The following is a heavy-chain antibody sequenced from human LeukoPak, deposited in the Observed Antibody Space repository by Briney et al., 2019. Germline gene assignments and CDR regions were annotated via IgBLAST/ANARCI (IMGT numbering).Heavy chain of an antibody. CDR3: ARALLWFGELFDYGMGV. D-gene: IGHD3-10*01. CDR1: GFTVSSNY. CDR2: IYSGGST. J-gene: IGHJ6*04. V-gene: IGHV3-53*01. Sequence: RGSLRLSCAASGFTVSSNYMSWVRQAPGKGLEWVSVIYSGGSTYYADSVKGRFTISRDNSKNTLYLQMNSLRAEDTAVYYCARALLWFGELFDYGMGVWGKGTTVTVSS.